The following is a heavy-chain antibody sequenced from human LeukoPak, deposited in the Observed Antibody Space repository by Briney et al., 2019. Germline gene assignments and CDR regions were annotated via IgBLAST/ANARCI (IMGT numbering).Heavy chain of an antibody. V-gene: IGHV3-74*01. CDR2: INSDGSST. D-gene: IGHD4-11*01. Sequence: GGSLRLSCAASGFTFSSYWMHWVRQAPGKGLVWVSRINSDGSSTSYADSVKGRFTISRDNAKNTLYLQVNSLRAEDTAVYYCARGNDYSNYLDYWGQGTLVTVSS. CDR3: ARGNDYSNYLDY. J-gene: IGHJ4*02. CDR1: GFTFSSYW.